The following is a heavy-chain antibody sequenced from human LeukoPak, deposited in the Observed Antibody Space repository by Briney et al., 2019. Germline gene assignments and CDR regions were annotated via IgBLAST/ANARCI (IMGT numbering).Heavy chain of an antibody. CDR3: ARLFLAGYIYGRRKLNWFDP. D-gene: IGHD5-18*01. V-gene: IGHV4-4*02. CDR1: GGSISSSNW. Sequence: SETLSLTCAVSGGSISSSNWWSWIRQPPGKGLEWIGEIHHSGSTNYNPSLKSRVTISVDKSKTQFSLKLSSVTAADTALYYCARLFLAGYIYGRRKLNWFDPWGQGTLVTVSS. J-gene: IGHJ5*02. CDR2: IHHSGST.